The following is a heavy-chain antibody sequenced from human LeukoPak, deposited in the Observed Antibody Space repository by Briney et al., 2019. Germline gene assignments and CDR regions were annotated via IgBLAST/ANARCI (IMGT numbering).Heavy chain of an antibody. J-gene: IGHJ4*02. V-gene: IGHV4-59*01. CDR3: AREEVAGTIDY. CDR2: IYYSGST. CDR1: GGSISSYY. D-gene: IGHD6-19*01. Sequence: SETLSLTCTVSGGSISSYYWSWIRQPPGKGLEWIGYIYYSGSTNYNPSLKSRVTISVDTSKNQFSLKLSSVTAADTAVYYCAREEVAGTIDYWGQGTLVTVSS.